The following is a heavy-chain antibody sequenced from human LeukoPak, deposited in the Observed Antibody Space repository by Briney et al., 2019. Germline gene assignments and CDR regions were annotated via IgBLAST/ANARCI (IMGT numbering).Heavy chain of an antibody. V-gene: IGHV3-74*01. CDR2: INTDGTNT. Sequence: GGSLRLSCVASGFTFSSHWMHWVRHVPGKGPGWVSRINTDGTNTRYADSVKGRFTISRDNAKNTLYLQMNSLRAEDTAIYYCAIIRTDFDPWGQGTLVTVSS. CDR3: AIIRTDFDP. D-gene: IGHD2-8*02. CDR1: GFTFSSHW. J-gene: IGHJ5*02.